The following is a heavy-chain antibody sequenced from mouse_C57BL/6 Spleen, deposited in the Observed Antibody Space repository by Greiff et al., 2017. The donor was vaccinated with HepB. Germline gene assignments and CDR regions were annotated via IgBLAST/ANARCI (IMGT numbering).Heavy chain of an antibody. Sequence: EVKLVESEGGLVQPGSSMKLSCTASGFTFSDYYMAWVRQVPEKGLEWVANINYDGSSTYYLDSLKSRFIISRDNAKNILYLQMSSLKSEDTATYYCAREESIYYGYDYWGQGTTLTVSS. J-gene: IGHJ2*01. D-gene: IGHD2-2*01. CDR3: AREESIYYGYDY. CDR1: GFTFSDYY. CDR2: INYDGSST. V-gene: IGHV5-16*01.